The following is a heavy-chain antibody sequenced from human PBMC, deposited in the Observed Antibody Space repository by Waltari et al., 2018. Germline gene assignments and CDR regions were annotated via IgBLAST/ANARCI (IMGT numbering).Heavy chain of an antibody. CDR2: INAGNGNT. CDR3: ARDVVYSSSWYENAFDI. J-gene: IGHJ3*02. CDR1: GYTFTSYA. Sequence: QVQLVQSGAEVKKPGASVKVSCKASGYTFTSYAMPWVRQAPGQRLEWMGWINAGNGNTKYSQKFQGRVTITRDTSASTAYMELSSLRSEDTAVYYCARDVVYSSSWYENAFDIWGQGTMVTVSS. D-gene: IGHD6-13*01. V-gene: IGHV1-3*01.